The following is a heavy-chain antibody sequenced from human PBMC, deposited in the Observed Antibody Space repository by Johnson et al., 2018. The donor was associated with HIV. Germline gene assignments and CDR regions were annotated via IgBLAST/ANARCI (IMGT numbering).Heavy chain of an antibody. V-gene: IGHV3-11*01. CDR3: AKDRQWGPRDAFDI. CDR2: ISSSGSTI. D-gene: IGHD6-19*01. CDR1: GFIFNNVW. Sequence: QVQLVESGGGLVKPGGSLRLSCVASGFIFNNVWMSWVRQAPGKGLEWVSYISSSGSTIYYADSVKGRFSISRDNAKNSLFLQMNSLRAEDTAVYYCAKDRQWGPRDAFDIWGQGTMVTVSS. J-gene: IGHJ3*02.